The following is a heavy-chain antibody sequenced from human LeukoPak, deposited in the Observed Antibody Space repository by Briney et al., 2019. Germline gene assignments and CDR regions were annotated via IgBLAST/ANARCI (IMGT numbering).Heavy chain of an antibody. CDR1: GFTFSSYS. CDR2: IRGSPSTI. Sequence: PGVSLRLSCAASGFTFSSYSINWVRQAPGKGLEWVSYIRGSPSTIYYADSVKGRFIVSRDDAKDSLYLQMNSLRDEDTAVYYCARDHNWAFDFWGQGALVTVSS. D-gene: IGHD1-1*01. J-gene: IGHJ4*02. CDR3: ARDHNWAFDF. V-gene: IGHV3-48*02.